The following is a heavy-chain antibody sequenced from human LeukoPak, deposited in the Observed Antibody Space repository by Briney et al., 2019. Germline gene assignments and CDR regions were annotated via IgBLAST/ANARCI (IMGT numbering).Heavy chain of an antibody. CDR2: IYYSGST. CDR1: GGSISSYY. J-gene: IGHJ4*02. V-gene: IGHV4-59*08. Sequence: SETLSLTCTVSGGSISSYYWSWIRQPPGKGLEWIGYIYYSGSTNYNPSLKSRVTISVDTSKNQLSLKLSSVTAADTAVYYCARLFNYDFWSGYYPAPYFDYWGQGTLVTVSS. D-gene: IGHD3-3*01. CDR3: ARLFNYDFWSGYYPAPYFDY.